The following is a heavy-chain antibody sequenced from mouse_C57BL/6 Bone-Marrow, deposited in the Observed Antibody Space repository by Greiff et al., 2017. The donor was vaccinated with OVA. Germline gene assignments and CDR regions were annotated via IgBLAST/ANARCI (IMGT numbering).Heavy chain of an antibody. D-gene: IGHD2-5*01. CDR2: ISDGGSYT. J-gene: IGHJ3*01. V-gene: IGHV5-4*01. CDR3: ASGYYSNPSWFAY. Sequence: EVQLMESGGGLVKPGGSLKLSCAASGYTFTSYSMSWVRQTPEKRLEWVATISDGGSYTYYPDNVKGRFTISSDNAKNNRYLQMSHLKSEDTAMYYCASGYYSNPSWFAYWGKGTLVTVSA. CDR1: GYTFTSYS.